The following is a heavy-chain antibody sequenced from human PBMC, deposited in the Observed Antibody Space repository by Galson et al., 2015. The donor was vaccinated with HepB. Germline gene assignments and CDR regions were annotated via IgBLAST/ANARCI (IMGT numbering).Heavy chain of an antibody. CDR2: IYSGGST. V-gene: IGHV3-53*01. J-gene: IGHJ4*02. CDR1: GFTVSSNY. CDR3: ARGPYYYYDY. D-gene: IGHD3-10*01. Sequence: SLRLSCAASGFTVSSNYMSWVRQTPGKGLEWVSVIYSGGSTYYADSVKGRFTISRDNSKNTLYLQVNSLRAEDTAVYYCARGPYYYYDYWGQGTLVTVSS.